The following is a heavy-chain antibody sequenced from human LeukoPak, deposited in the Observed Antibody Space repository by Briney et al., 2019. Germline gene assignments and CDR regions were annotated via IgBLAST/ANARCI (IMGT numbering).Heavy chain of an antibody. J-gene: IGHJ4*02. CDR1: GFTFSSYG. V-gene: IGHV4-34*01. D-gene: IGHD4-23*01. CDR3: AREPSDYGGNLYYFDY. Sequence: GSLRLSCAASGFTFSSYGMHWVRQPPGKGLEWIGEINHSGSTNYNPSLKSRVTISVDTSKNQFSLKLSSVTAADTAVYYCAREPSDYGGNLYYFDYWGQGTLVTVSS. CDR2: INHSGST.